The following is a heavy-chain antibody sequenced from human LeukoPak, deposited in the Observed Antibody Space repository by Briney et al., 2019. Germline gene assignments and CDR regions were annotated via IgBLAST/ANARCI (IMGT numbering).Heavy chain of an antibody. V-gene: IGHV1-8*01. CDR1: GYTFTSYD. D-gene: IGHD3-22*01. J-gene: IGHJ6*02. Sequence: GSVKVSCKASGYTFTSYDINWVRQATGQGLEWMGWMNPNSGNTGYAQKFQGRVTMTRNTSISTAYMELSSLRSEDTAVYYCARAAYDRTVVYYYGMDVWGQGSTVIVSS. CDR3: ARAAYDRTVVYYYGMDV. CDR2: MNPNSGNT.